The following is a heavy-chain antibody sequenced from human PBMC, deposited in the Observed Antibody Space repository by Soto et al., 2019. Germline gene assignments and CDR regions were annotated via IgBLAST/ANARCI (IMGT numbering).Heavy chain of an antibody. V-gene: IGHV4-31*03. CDR3: ARGVLY. D-gene: IGHD1-1*01. CDR2: IFYSGTT. J-gene: IGHJ4*02. Sequence: QVQLQESGPGLVKPSHTLSLTCTVSGGSISSGGYFWSWIRQPPGKGLEWIGNIFYSGTTYYNPSLKSRVNISVDTSKNQSSLKLSSVTAADTAVYFCARGVLYWGQGTLVTVSS. CDR1: GGSISSGGYF.